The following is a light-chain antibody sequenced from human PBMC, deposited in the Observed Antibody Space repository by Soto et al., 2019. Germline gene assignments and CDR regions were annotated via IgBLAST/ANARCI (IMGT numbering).Light chain of an antibody. CDR2: GAS. J-gene: IGKJ5*01. V-gene: IGKV3D-20*02. Sequence: EIVMTQSPATLSVSPGERATLSCRASQSVSSSYLAWYQQRPGQAPRLLIYGASSRATGIPDRFSGSGSGTAFTLTISSLEPEDSAVYYCQQRHMWPITFGQGTRLEIK. CDR1: QSVSSSY. CDR3: QQRHMWPIT.